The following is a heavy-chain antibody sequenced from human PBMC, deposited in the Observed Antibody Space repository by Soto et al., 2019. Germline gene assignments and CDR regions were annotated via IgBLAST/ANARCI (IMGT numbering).Heavy chain of an antibody. J-gene: IGHJ5*02. CDR1: GFTFSSYA. Sequence: PGGSLRLSCAASGFTFSSYAMSWVRQAPGKGLEWVSAISGSGGSTYYADSVKGRFTISRDNSKNTLYLQMNSLRAEDTAVYYYAKCAYSSGCHTHFWFDPWGQGTLVTVSS. D-gene: IGHD6-19*01. CDR3: AKCAYSSGCHTHFWFDP. V-gene: IGHV3-23*01. CDR2: ISGSGGST.